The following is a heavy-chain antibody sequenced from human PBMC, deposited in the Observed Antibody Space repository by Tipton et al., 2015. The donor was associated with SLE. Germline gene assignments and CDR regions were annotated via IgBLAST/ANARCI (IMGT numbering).Heavy chain of an antibody. Sequence: TLSLTCTVSGGSISSGSYPWSWIRKPAGKGLEWIGYIYASGSTHYNPSLKSRVTMSADTSKNQFSLKLSSVTAADTAVYYCARETLAYYYDSSGPLDYWGQGTLVTVSS. V-gene: IGHV4-61*09. CDR2: IYASGST. CDR3: ARETLAYYYDSSGPLDY. CDR1: GGSISSGSYP. J-gene: IGHJ4*02. D-gene: IGHD3-22*01.